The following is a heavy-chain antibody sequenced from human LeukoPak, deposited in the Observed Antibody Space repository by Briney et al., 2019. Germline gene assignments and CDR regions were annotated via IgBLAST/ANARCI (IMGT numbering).Heavy chain of an antibody. D-gene: IGHD3-10*01. V-gene: IGHV1-69*13. CDR3: ASGASGWSSWFGEGDPFDY. CDR2: IIPIFGTR. J-gene: IGHJ4*02. CDR1: GGTLSRYA. Sequence: GASVKVSCKTSGGTLSRYAISWVRQAPGQGLEWMGEIIPIFGTRNYAQKFQGRVTITADESTSTAYMELSSLRSEVTAVYYCASGASGWSSWFGEGDPFDYWGQGTLVTVSS.